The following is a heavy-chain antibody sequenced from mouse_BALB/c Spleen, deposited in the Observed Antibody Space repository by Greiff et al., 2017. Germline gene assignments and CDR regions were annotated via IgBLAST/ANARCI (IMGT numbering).Heavy chain of an antibody. J-gene: IGHJ4*01. CDR2: IWAGGST. D-gene: IGHD1-1*01. CDR3: ASITTVVDYAMDY. CDR1: GFSLTSYG. Sequence: VQLQESGPGLVAPSQSLSITCTVSGFSLTSYGVHWVRQPPGKGLEWLGVIWAGGSTNYNSALMSRLSISKDNSKSQVFLKMNSLQTDDTAMYYCASITTVVDYAMDYWGQGTSVTVSS. V-gene: IGHV2-9*02.